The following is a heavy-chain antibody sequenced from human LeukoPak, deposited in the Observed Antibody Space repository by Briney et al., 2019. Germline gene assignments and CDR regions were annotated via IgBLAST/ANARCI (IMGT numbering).Heavy chain of an antibody. J-gene: IGHJ6*02. CDR1: GFTFSNAW. V-gene: IGHV4-34*01. Sequence: GSLRLSCAASGFTFSNAWMSWIRQPPGKGLEWIGEINHSGSTNYNPSLKSRVTISVDTSKNQFSLKLSSVTAADTAVYYCARGPYCTNGVCYSARRNYYYYGMDVWGQGTTVTVSS. CDR2: INHSGST. D-gene: IGHD2-8*01. CDR3: ARGPYCTNGVCYSARRNYYYYGMDV.